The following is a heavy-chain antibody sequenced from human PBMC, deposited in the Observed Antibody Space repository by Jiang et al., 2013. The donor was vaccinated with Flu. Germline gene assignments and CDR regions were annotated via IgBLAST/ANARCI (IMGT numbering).Heavy chain of an antibody. Sequence: GAEVKKPGESLKISCKTSGYSFTNYWIGWVRQTPDRGLEWMGLVYPGDSDTKYSPSFQGQVTISVDKSDTTAYLQWSSLKASDSAMYYCARDPGGLCTGSICHSGHYFGMDVWGQGTTVTVSS. CDR1: GYSFTNYW. CDR3: ARDPGGLCTGSICHSGHYFGMDV. CDR2: VYPGDSDT. J-gene: IGHJ6*02. D-gene: IGHD2-15*01. V-gene: IGHV5-51*01.